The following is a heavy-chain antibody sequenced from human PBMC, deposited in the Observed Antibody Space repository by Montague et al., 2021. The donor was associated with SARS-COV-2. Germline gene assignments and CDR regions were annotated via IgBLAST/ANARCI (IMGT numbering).Heavy chain of an antibody. Sequence: CAISGDSVARNSRAWNWLRYDPSRRLEFLCRPFYGTKRNYHYADSVKSRITIDPVTSKNQVSLQLRSVTPEDTAVYFCARVRHLGRGMDVWGQGTTVTVSS. CDR1: GDSVARNSRA. CDR3: ARVRHLGRGMDV. V-gene: IGHV6-1*01. CDR2: PFYGTKRNY. D-gene: IGHD7-27*01. J-gene: IGHJ6*02.